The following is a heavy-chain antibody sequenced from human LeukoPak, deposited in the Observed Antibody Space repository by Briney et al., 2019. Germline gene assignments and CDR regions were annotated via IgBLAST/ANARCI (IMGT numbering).Heavy chain of an antibody. J-gene: IGHJ4*02. V-gene: IGHV5-51*01. Sequence: GESLKISCQGSGYTFTSHWIGWVRQMPGKGLEWMGIIYPGDSDTKYSSSFRGQVTMSVDKSVSTAYLQWSSLKASDTATYYCVRLATLTTTDYWGQGTLVTVSS. CDR2: IYPGDSDT. D-gene: IGHD2-15*01. CDR3: VRLATLTTTDY. CDR1: GYTFTSHW.